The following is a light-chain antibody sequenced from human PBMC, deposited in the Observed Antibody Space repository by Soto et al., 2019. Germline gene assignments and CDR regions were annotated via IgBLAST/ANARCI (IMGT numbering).Light chain of an antibody. CDR1: SSDVGGYNY. CDR2: EVN. J-gene: IGLJ1*01. CDR3: SSFAGSNNFGV. Sequence: QSVLTQPPSASGSPGQSVTISCTGTSSDVGGYNYVSWYQQHPGKAPKLMIFEVNKRPSGVPDRFSGSKSGNTASLTVSGLQAVDEADYYCSSFAGSNNFGVFGTGTKVTVL. V-gene: IGLV2-8*01.